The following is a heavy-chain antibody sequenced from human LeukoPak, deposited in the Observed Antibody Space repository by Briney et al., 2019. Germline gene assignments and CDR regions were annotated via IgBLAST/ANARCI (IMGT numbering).Heavy chain of an antibody. CDR1: GYTFTSYG. V-gene: IGHV1-18*01. J-gene: IGHJ3*02. Sequence: ASVKVSCKASGYTFTSYGISRVRQAPGQGLEWMGWISAYNGNTNYAQKLQGRVTMTTDTSTSTAYMELRSLRSDDTAVYYCASGRFFSGVTASTVDAFDIWGQGTMVTVSS. CDR2: ISAYNGNT. CDR3: ASGRFFSGVTASTVDAFDI. D-gene: IGHD2-21*02.